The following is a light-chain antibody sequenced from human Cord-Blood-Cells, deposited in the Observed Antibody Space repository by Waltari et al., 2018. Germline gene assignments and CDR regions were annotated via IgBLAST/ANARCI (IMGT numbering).Light chain of an antibody. Sequence: QSALTQPASVSGSPGQSITISCPGPSSHVGSSTLVSWDQQHPGKAPKLMIYEGSKRPSGVSNRFSGSKSGNTASLTISGLQAEDEADYYCCSYAGSSTLVFGGGTKLTVL. CDR2: EGS. V-gene: IGLV2-23*01. CDR3: CSYAGSSTLV. J-gene: IGLJ2*01. CDR1: SSHVGSSTL.